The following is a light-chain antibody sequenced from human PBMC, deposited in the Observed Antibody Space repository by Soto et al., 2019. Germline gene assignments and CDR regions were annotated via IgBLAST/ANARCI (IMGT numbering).Light chain of an antibody. CDR1: SSVVGSYNL. Sequence: QSVLTQPASVSGSPGQSLTISCTGTSSVVGSYNLVSWYQQHPAKAPKLRIYEVSKRPSGVSIRFSGSKSANTASLTISVLQADAEADYYCCSYGGRSTYVFGTGTKVTV. V-gene: IGLV2-23*02. CDR2: EVS. J-gene: IGLJ1*01. CDR3: CSYGGRSTYV.